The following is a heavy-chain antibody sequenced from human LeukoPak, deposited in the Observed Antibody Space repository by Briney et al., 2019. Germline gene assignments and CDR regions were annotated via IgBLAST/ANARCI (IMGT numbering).Heavy chain of an antibody. D-gene: IGHD2-21*01. CDR1: GYTFTSYD. J-gene: IGHJ6*02. CDR2: MNPNSGNT. V-gene: IGHV1-8*01. CDR3: ARTPAYCGGDCYRYGMDV. Sequence: GASVKVSCKASGYTFTSYDINWVRQATGQGLEWMGWMNPNSGNTGYAQKFQGRVTMTRNTSISTAYMELSSLRSEDTAVYYCARTPAYCGGDCYRYGMDVWGQGTTVTVSS.